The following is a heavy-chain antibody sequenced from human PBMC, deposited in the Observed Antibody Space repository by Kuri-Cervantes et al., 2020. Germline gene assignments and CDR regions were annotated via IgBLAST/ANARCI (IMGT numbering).Heavy chain of an antibody. CDR3: ARGDYSKMGGVDY. CDR1: GGSFSGYY. Sequence: GSLRLSCAVYGGSFSGYYWSWIRQPPGKGLEWIGEINHGGSTKYNPSLKSRVTISVDTSKNQFSLKLSSVTAADTAVYYCARGDYSKMGGVDYWGQGTLVTVSS. V-gene: IGHV4-34*01. CDR2: INHGGST. D-gene: IGHD4-11*01. J-gene: IGHJ4*02.